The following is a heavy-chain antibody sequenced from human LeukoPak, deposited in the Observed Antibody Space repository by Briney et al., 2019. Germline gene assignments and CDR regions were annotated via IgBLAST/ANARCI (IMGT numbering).Heavy chain of an antibody. D-gene: IGHD3-9*01. CDR3: AKTRLDILTAYVQ. V-gene: IGHV3-11*01. CDR1: GFTFSDYY. Sequence: PGGSLRLSCAASGFTFSDYYMSWIRQAPGKGLEWVSYISSSGSTIYYADSVKGRFTISRDNSKSTLYLQMNSLRAEDTALYYCAKTRLDILTAYVQWGQGTLVTVSS. J-gene: IGHJ4*02. CDR2: ISSSGSTI.